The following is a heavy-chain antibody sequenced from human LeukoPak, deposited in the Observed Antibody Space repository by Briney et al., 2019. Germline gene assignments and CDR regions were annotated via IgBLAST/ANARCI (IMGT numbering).Heavy chain of an antibody. CDR1: GFTFSNYN. V-gene: IGHV3-21*01. CDR3: ARGSSNVAARNNWFDP. CDR2: ITSSGTYT. Sequence: GGSLRLSCADSGFTFSNYNMNWVRQAPGKAMEWVSSITSSGTYTFYADSVKGRFTISRDNAKNSLYLQMDSLGPEDTAVYFCARGSSNVAARNNWFDPWGQGALVTVSS. D-gene: IGHD6-6*01. J-gene: IGHJ5*02.